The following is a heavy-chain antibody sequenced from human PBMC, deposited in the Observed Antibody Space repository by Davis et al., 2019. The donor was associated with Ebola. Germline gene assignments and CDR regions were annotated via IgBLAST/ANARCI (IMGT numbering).Heavy chain of an antibody. V-gene: IGHV1-46*01. Sequence: ASVKVSCKASGYTFTNYYMHWVRQAPGQGLEWMGMINPNDGRTIYAQKFQGRVTVTRDTSTTTVYMELSRLRSDDTAVYYCARGVGVLVLMVYAIDYWGQGTLVTVSS. J-gene: IGHJ4*02. CDR1: GYTFTNYY. CDR3: ARGVGVLVLMVYAIDY. CDR2: INPNDGRT. D-gene: IGHD2-8*01.